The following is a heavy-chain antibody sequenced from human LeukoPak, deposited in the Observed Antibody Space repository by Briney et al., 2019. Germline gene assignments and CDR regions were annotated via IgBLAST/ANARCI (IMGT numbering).Heavy chain of an antibody. Sequence: FTSSASGFTFTGAWLNWVRQAPGKGLEWVANLDPSGSQKRYVDSVKGRFTISKDNPGTSLYLEMNSLRAEDTAIYYCAIWTSGNFWGQGTLVTVSS. J-gene: IGHJ4*02. V-gene: IGHV3-7*01. CDR1: GFTFTGAW. CDR2: LDPSGSQK. D-gene: IGHD1-1*01. CDR3: AIWTSGNF.